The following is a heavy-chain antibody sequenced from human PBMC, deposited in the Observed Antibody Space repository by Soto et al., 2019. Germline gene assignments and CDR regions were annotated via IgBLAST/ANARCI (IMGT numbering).Heavy chain of an antibody. CDR2: INPNSDGT. CDR3: ARDIAVVPAAASMDV. Sequence: AAVKVSCKSSGYTFTGYYMHWVRQAPGQGLEWMGWINPNSDGTNYAQKFQGRVTMTRDTSISTAYMELSRLRSDDTAVYYCARDIAVVPAAASMDVRGQRTTVTVSS. CDR1: GYTFTGYY. V-gene: IGHV1-2*02. D-gene: IGHD2-2*01. J-gene: IGHJ6*02.